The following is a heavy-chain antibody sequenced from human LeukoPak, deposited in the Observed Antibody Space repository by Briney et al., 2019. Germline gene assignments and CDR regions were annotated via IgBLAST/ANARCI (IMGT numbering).Heavy chain of an antibody. Sequence: SETLSLTCTVSGGSISDYYWNWIRQPPGKGLEWIGYIYYSGSTTYNPSLKSRVTMPVDTAKNQFSLKLRSVTAADTAVYYCARGDFCSKSNCYLRPMDVWGKGTTVTVSS. CDR2: IYYSGST. CDR3: ARGDFCSKSNCYLRPMDV. D-gene: IGHD3-3*01. J-gene: IGHJ6*03. V-gene: IGHV4-59*01. CDR1: GGSISDYY.